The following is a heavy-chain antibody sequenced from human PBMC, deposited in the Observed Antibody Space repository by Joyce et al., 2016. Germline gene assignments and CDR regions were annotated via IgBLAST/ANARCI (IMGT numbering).Heavy chain of an antibody. CDR2: IDPNDAGT. J-gene: IGHJ4*02. V-gene: IGHV5-10-1*03. Sequence: EDHLVQSGAEMKKPGESLRISCMVSGYTFVNYWISWVRQMPGKGLEWRGRIDPNDAGTDYSPSFQGHVSISADKSISTAYRQWSSLKASDTAIYYCARHRGGGNFVPFDYWGQGTLVTVSS. CDR1: GYTFVNYW. CDR3: ARHRGGGNFVPFDY. D-gene: IGHD4-23*01.